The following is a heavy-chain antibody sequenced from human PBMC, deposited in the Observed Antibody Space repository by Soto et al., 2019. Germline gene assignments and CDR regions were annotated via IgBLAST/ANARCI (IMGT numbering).Heavy chain of an antibody. Sequence: PSETLSLTCTVSGGSISSSSYYWGWIRQPPGKGMERIGSIYYSGSTYYKPSLKSRVTISVDTSKNHFSLKLSSVTAADTAVYYCARESITIFGVVIKNYYYYGMDVWGQGTTVT. V-gene: IGHV4-39*02. D-gene: IGHD3-3*01. J-gene: IGHJ6*02. CDR2: IYYSGST. CDR3: ARESITIFGVVIKNYYYYGMDV. CDR1: GGSISSSSYY.